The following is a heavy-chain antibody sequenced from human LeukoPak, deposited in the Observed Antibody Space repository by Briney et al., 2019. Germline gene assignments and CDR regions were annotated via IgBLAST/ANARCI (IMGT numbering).Heavy chain of an antibody. Sequence: GRSLRLSCAASGFTFSSYGMHWVRQAPGKGLEWVAVIWYDGSNKYYADSVKGRFTISRDNSKNTLYLQMNSLRAEDTAVYYCAKDGAPYLAYCGGDCYPNGFDPWGQGTLVTVSS. CDR1: GFTFSSYG. CDR3: AKDGAPYLAYCGGDCYPNGFDP. D-gene: IGHD2-21*02. V-gene: IGHV3-33*06. J-gene: IGHJ5*02. CDR2: IWYDGSNK.